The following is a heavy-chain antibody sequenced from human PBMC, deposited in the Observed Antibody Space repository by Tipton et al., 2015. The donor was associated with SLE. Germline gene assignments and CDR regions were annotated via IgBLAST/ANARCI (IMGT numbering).Heavy chain of an antibody. CDR1: GGSISRYY. V-gene: IGHV4-59*12. J-gene: IGHJ6*03. CDR2: IYYSGST. D-gene: IGHD1-26*01. CDR3: TRDGTNDYYYYYMDV. Sequence: TLSLTCNVSGGSISRYYWSWVRQPPGKGLEWIGHIYYSGSTTYSPSLKSRLTISVDTSKNHFSLTLTSVTAADTAVYYCTRDGTNDYYYYYMDVWGKGTTVSVSS.